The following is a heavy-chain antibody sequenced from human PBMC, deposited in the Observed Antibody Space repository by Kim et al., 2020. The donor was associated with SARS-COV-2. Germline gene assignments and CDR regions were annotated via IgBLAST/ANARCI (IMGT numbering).Heavy chain of an antibody. CDR2: ISYDGSNK. CDR3: ASDPYYYGSGSLDAFDI. V-gene: IGHV3-30*03. D-gene: IGHD3-10*01. J-gene: IGHJ3*02. CDR1: GFTFSSYG. Sequence: GGSLRLSCAASGFTFSSYGMHWVRQAPGKGLEWVAVISYDGSNKYYADSVKGRFTISRDNSKNTLYLQMNSLRAEDTAVYYCASDPYYYGSGSLDAFDIWGQGTMVTVSS.